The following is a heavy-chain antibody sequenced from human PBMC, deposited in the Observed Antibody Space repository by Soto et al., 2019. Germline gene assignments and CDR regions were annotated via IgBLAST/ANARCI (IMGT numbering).Heavy chain of an antibody. J-gene: IGHJ6*02. CDR2: IYYSGCT. D-gene: IGHD3-10*01. V-gene: IGHV4-59*08. CDR1: GGSISSYY. Sequence: SDTLSLTCTVSGGSISSYYWSWIRQPPGKGLEWIGYIYYSGCTNYNPSLKSRVTISVDTSKNQFSLNLSSVTAADTALYYCARQGFGELHGLVDVWGQGTTVTVSS. CDR3: ARQGFGELHGLVDV.